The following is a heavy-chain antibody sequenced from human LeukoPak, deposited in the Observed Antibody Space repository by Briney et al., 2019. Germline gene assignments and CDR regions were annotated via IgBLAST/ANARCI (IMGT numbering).Heavy chain of an antibody. D-gene: IGHD4-17*01. V-gene: IGHV3-23*01. Sequence: PGGSLRLSCATYGFTFSSHALSWVRQAPGKGLEWVSAISGTGDSAFYADSVKGRFTVSRDNSKNTLYLQIKSVRAEDTAVYYCAKVGDYIEYYFDYWGQGTLVTVSS. CDR2: ISGTGDSA. CDR3: AKVGDYIEYYFDY. J-gene: IGHJ4*02. CDR1: GFTFSSHA.